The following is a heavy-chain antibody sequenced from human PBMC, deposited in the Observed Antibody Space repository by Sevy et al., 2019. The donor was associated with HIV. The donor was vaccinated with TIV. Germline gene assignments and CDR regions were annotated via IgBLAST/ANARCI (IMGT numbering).Heavy chain of an antibody. CDR1: GFTFSSYS. CDR2: ISSSSSTI. Sequence: GGSLRLSCAASGFTFSSYSMNWVRPAPGKGLEWVSYISSSSSTIYYADSVKGRFTISRDNAKNSLYLQMNSLRAEDTAVYYCARAGYCSGGSCYRVVYYYYGMDVWGQGTTVTVSS. D-gene: IGHD2-15*01. V-gene: IGHV3-48*01. J-gene: IGHJ6*02. CDR3: ARAGYCSGGSCYRVVYYYYGMDV.